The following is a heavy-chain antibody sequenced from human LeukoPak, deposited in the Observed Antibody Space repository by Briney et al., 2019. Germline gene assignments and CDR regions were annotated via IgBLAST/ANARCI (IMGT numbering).Heavy chain of an antibody. J-gene: IGHJ4*02. CDR3: ARYRTSGSYLFDY. Sequence: SETLSLTCTVSGGSISSSSYYWGWIRQPPGKGLEWIGSIYYSGSTYYNPSLKSRVTISVDTSKNQFPLKLSSVTAADTAVYYCARYRTSGSYLFDYWGQGTLVTVSS. CDR2: IYYSGST. CDR1: GGSISSSSYY. D-gene: IGHD1-26*01. V-gene: IGHV4-39*01.